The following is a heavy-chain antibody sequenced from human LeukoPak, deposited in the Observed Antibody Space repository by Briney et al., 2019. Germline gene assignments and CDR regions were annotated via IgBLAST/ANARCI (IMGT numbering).Heavy chain of an antibody. Sequence: QLQLQESGPGLVKPSETLSLICTASGGSITDTSYFWGWIRQPPRKGLEWIGSIYYRGNTYYSPSLKSRVTLFVDTSKNQFSLKLSFVTAADTANCARRKVAAEIDYWGQGTLVTVSS. V-gene: IGHV4-39*01. CDR3: ARRKVAAEIDY. CDR2: IYYRGNT. J-gene: IGHJ4*02. CDR1: GGSITDTSYF. D-gene: IGHD6-13*01.